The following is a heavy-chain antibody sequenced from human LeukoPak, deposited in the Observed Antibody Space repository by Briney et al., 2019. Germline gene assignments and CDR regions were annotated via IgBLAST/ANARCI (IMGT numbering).Heavy chain of an antibody. V-gene: IGHV4-34*01. J-gene: IGHJ4*02. CDR1: GGSITSYY. Sequence: SETLSLTCTVSGGSITSYYWSWFRQPPGKGLEWIGEINHSGSTNYNPSLKSRVTISVDTSKNQFSLKLSSVTAADTAVYYCARVAPKPYFDYWGQGTLVTVSS. CDR3: ARVAPKPYFDY. CDR2: INHSGST.